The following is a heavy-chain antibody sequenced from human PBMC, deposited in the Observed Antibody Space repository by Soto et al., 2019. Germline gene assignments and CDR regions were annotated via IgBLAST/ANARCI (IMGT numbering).Heavy chain of an antibody. CDR1: GFSFSSYE. CDR2: ISSTGSTV. CDR3: TRVCGGDCPTSGY. Sequence: PGGSLRLSCAASGFSFSSYEMNWVRQAPGKGLEWVSYISSTGSTVYYADSVKGRFTISRDNANNSLYLHMNCLRAEDTAVYYCTRVCGGDCPTSGYWGQGTLVTVS. D-gene: IGHD2-21*02. J-gene: IGHJ4*02. V-gene: IGHV3-48*03.